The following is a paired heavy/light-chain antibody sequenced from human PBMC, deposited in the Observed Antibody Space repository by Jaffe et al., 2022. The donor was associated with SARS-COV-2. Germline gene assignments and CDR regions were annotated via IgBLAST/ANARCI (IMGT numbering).Heavy chain of an antibody. J-gene: IGHJ6*02. CDR1: GFPLSSYW. CDR3: ARGGPPYGLDV. CDR2: MDNNGRNP. Sequence: EVQLVESGGGLVQPGGSLRLSCAASGFPLSSYWMHWARQVPGEGLVWVSCMDNNGRNPIYADAVKGRFSIFRDNAKNTLFLQMNSLRAEDTAVYYCARGGPPYGLDVWGRGIMVTVS. V-gene: IGHV3-74*01.
Light chain of an antibody. CDR1: SSDVGYYNR. CDR3: CSHTSSTTWV. J-gene: IGLJ3*02. CDR2: EVN. Sequence: QSALTQPPSVSGSPGQSVTISCTGTSSDVGYYNRVSWYQQPPGTAPKLLIYEVNNRPSGVSDRFSGSKSGNTASLTISGLQTEDEADYYCCSHTSSTTWVFGGGTKLTVL. V-gene: IGLV2-18*02.